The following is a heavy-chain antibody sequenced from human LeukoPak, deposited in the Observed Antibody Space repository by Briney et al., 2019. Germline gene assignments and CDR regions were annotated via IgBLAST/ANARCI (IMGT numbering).Heavy chain of an antibody. CDR3: AKDIRAVAGASSAFDI. Sequence: GRSLRLSCAASGFTFDDYAMQWVRQAPGKGLEWVSGISWNSGSIGYADSVKGRFTISRDNAKNSLYLQMNSLRAEDMALYYCAKDIRAVAGASSAFDIWGQGTMVTVSS. J-gene: IGHJ3*02. CDR2: ISWNSGSI. D-gene: IGHD6-19*01. CDR1: GFTFDDYA. V-gene: IGHV3-9*03.